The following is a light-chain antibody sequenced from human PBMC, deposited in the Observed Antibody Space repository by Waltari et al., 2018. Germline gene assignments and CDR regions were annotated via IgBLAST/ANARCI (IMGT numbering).Light chain of an antibody. CDR2: DAS. CDR3: QQYDRYSAWT. CDR1: QSVSSY. V-gene: IGKV3-11*01. J-gene: IGKJ1*01. Sequence: EIVLTQSPATLSLSPGERATLSCRASQSVSSYLAWYQQKPGQAPRLLIYDASNRATGIPARFSGSGSGTDFTLTISSLQPDDFATYYCQQYDRYSAWTFGQGTKVEIK.